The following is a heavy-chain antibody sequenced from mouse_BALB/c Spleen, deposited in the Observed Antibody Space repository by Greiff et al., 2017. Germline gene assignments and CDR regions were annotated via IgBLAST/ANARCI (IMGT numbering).Heavy chain of an antibody. J-gene: IGHJ4*01. Sequence: QVQLKESGAELVRPGSSVKISCKASGYAFSSYWMNWVKQRPGQGLEWIGQIYPGDGDTNYNGKFKGKATLTADKSSSTAYMQLSSLTSEDSAVYFCARRLQNMMDYWGQGTSVTVSS. CDR3: ARRLQNMMDY. CDR1: GYAFSSYW. V-gene: IGHV1-80*01. D-gene: IGHD2-4*01. CDR2: IYPGDGDT.